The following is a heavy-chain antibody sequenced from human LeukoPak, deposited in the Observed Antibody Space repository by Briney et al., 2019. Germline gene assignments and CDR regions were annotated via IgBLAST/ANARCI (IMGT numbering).Heavy chain of an antibody. CDR1: GGSIRSYY. V-gene: IGHV4-59*08. J-gene: IGHJ5*02. Sequence: SETLSLTCTVSGGSIRSYYWSWIRQPPGKGLEWIGYISYSGSTNYNPSLKSRLTISVDTSKNQFSLKLSSVTAADTALYYCAGLSPDWFDPWGQGTLVTVSS. CDR3: AGLSPDWFDP. CDR2: ISYSGST.